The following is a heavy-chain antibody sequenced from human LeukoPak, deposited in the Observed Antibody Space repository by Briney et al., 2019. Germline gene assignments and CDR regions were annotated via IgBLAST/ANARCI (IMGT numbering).Heavy chain of an antibody. CDR3: ARGGIMITFGGVIVSPFGY. CDR2: ISAYNGNT. CDR1: GYTFTSYG. J-gene: IGHJ4*02. Sequence: GASVKVSCKASGYTFTSYGISWVRQAPGQGLEWMGWISAYNGNTNYAQKLQGRVTVTTDTSTSTAYMELRSLRSDDTAVYYCARGGIMITFGGVIVSPFGYWGQGTLVTVSS. D-gene: IGHD3-16*02. V-gene: IGHV1-18*01.